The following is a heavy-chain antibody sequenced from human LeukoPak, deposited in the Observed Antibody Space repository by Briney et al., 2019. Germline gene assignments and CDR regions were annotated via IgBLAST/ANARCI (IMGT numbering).Heavy chain of an antibody. D-gene: IGHD2-2*03. CDR2: INPNSGGT. V-gene: IGHV1-2*02. CDR1: GYTLTELS. CDR3: AREYVLDINRVVYYFDY. Sequence: GASVKVSCKVSGYTLTELSMHWVRQAPGQGLEWMGWINPNSGGTNYAQKFQGRVTMTRDTSISTAYMELSRLRSDDTAVYYCAREYVLDINRVVYYFDYWGQGTLVTVSS. J-gene: IGHJ4*02.